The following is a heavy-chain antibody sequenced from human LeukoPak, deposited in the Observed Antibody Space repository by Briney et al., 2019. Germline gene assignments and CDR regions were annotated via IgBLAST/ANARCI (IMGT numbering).Heavy chain of an antibody. CDR3: ARRYCGGDCLLDY. D-gene: IGHD2-21*02. CDR1: GGSISSSRYY. V-gene: IGHV4-61*01. CDR2: IYYSGST. J-gene: IGHJ4*02. Sequence: SETLSLTCTVSGGSISSSRYYWSWIRQPPGKGLEWIGYIYYSGSTNYNPSLKSRVTISVDTSKNQFSLKLSSVTAADTAVYYCARRYCGGDCLLDYWGQGTLVTVSS.